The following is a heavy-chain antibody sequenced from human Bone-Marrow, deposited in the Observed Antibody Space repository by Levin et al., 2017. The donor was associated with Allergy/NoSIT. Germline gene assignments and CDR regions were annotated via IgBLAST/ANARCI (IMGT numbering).Heavy chain of an antibody. J-gene: IGHJ1*01. CDR1: GFTFSSYA. V-gene: IGHV3-30-3*01. CDR2: ISYDGSNK. CDR3: ARSKIAAAEVEYFQH. Sequence: SGGSLRLSCAASGFTFSSYAMHWVRQAPGKGLEWVAVISYDGSNKYYADSVKGRFTISRDNSKNTLYLQMNSLRAEDTAVYYCARSKIAAAEVEYFQHWGQGTLVTVSS. D-gene: IGHD6-13*01.